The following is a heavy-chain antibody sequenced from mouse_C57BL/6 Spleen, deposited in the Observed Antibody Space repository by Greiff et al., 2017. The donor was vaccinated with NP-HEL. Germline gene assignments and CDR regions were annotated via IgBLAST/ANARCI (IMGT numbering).Heavy chain of an antibody. D-gene: IGHD2-1*01. CDR2: INPSTGGT. CDR1: GYSFTGYY. CDR3: ASLYGNYGWFAY. V-gene: IGHV1-42*01. Sequence: VQLQQSGPELVKPGASVKISCKASGYSFTGYYMNWVKQSPEKSLEWIGEINPSTGGTTYNQKFKAKATLTVDKSSSTAYMQLKSLTSEDSAVYYCASLYGNYGWFAYWGQGTLVTVSA. J-gene: IGHJ3*01.